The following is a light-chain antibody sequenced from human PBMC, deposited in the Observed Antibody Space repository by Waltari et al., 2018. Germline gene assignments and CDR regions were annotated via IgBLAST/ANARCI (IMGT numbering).Light chain of an antibody. CDR2: SNI. Sequence: QSVLTQPPSASGTPGQRVTISCSGSSSNIGGNTVNWYQQVPGTAPKLLIYSNIRRPSGVPARFSCSKSGTSASLAISGLQSEDEADYYCAAWDDSLNGWVFGGGTKLTVL. CDR3: AAWDDSLNGWV. V-gene: IGLV1-44*01. CDR1: SSNIGGNT. J-gene: IGLJ3*02.